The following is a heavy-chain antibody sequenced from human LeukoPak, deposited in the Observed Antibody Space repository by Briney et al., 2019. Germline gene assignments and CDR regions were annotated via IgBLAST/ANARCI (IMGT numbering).Heavy chain of an antibody. V-gene: IGHV4-31*03. CDR1: GGSISSGGYY. J-gene: IGHJ4*02. CDR3: ARWADIGLDY. CDR2: IYYSGST. Sequence: PSETLSLTCTVSGGSISSGGYYWSWIRQHPGKGLEWIGYIYYSGSTYYNPSLKSRVTISVDTSKNQFSLKLSSVTAADTAVYYCARWADIGLDYWGQGTLVTVSS.